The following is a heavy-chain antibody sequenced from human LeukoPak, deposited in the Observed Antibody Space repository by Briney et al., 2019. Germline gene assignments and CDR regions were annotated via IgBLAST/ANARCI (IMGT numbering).Heavy chain of an antibody. D-gene: IGHD3-22*01. Sequence: SETLSLTCAVYGGSFSGYYWSWIRQPPGKGLEWIGEINHSGSTNYNPSLKSRVTISVDTSKNQSSLKLSSVTAADTAVYYCARDRYYYDSSGNGAFDIWGQGTMVTVSS. CDR2: INHSGST. CDR1: GGSFSGYY. J-gene: IGHJ3*02. CDR3: ARDRYYYDSSGNGAFDI. V-gene: IGHV4-34*01.